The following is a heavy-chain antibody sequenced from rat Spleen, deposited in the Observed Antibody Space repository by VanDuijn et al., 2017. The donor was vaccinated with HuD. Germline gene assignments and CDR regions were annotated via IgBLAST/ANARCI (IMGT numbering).Heavy chain of an antibody. CDR2: ITNTGGNT. J-gene: IGHJ2*01. Sequence: DVQRGESGGGLEQPGRSLTLACVASGFTLNKYWLTCIRQAPGNGLEWVAFITNTGGNTYYPDSVKGRFTISRDNAKSTLYLQMNSLRSEDTATYYCTRATTYGYTLDYWGQGVMVTVSS. CDR1: GFTLNKYW. CDR3: TRATTYGYTLDY. V-gene: IGHV5-31*01. D-gene: IGHD1-4*01.